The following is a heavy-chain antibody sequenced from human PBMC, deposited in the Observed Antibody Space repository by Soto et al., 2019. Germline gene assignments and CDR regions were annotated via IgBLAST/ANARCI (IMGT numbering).Heavy chain of an antibody. J-gene: IGHJ4*02. D-gene: IGHD3-16*01. Sequence: ASVKVSCKVSGYTLTELSMHWVRQAPGKGLEWMGGFDPEDGETIYAQKFQGRVTMTEDTSTDTAYMELSSLRSEDTAVYYCATVKAIAPLGELILPYYFDYWGQGTLVTVSS. V-gene: IGHV1-24*01. CDR2: FDPEDGET. CDR1: GYTLTELS. CDR3: ATVKAIAPLGELILPYYFDY.